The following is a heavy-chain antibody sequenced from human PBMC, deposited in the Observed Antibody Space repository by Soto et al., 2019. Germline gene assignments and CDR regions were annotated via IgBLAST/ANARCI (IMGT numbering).Heavy chain of an antibody. V-gene: IGHV1-69*06. Sequence: GASVKVSCKASGGTFSSYAISWVRQAPGQGLEWMGGIIPIFGTANYAQKFQGRVTITADKSTSTAYMELSSLRSEDTAVYYCARDQEHFITMVRGVMSPWFDPWGQGTLVTVSS. D-gene: IGHD3-10*01. J-gene: IGHJ5*02. CDR1: GGTFSSYA. CDR3: ARDQEHFITMVRGVMSPWFDP. CDR2: IIPIFGTA.